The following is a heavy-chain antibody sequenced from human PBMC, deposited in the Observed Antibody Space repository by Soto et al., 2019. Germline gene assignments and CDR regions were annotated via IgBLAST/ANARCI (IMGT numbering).Heavy chain of an antibody. V-gene: IGHV1-69*13. CDR3: ARGPRREDV. J-gene: IGHJ6*02. CDR2: IIPIFGTA. CDR1: GGTFSSYA. Sequence: SVQVSCTASGGTFSSYAVIWVRQAPGQGLEWMGGIIPIFGTANYAQKFQGRVTITADESTSTAYMELSSLRSEDTAVYYCARGPRREDVWGQGTTVTVSS.